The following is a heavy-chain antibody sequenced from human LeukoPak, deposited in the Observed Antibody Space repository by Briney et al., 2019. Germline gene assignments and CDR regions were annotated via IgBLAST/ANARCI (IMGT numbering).Heavy chain of an antibody. CDR2: IYSSGST. J-gene: IGHJ4*02. D-gene: IGHD2-15*01. CDR3: ARDQNRYCSGGSCALDY. Sequence: GGSLRLSCAASGFTVSSNYMSWVRQAPGKGLEWVSVIYSSGSTYYADSVKGRFTISRDNSKNTLYLQMNSLRAEDTAVYYCARDQNRYCSGGSCALDYWGQGTLVTVSS. CDR1: GFTVSSNY. V-gene: IGHV3-66*01.